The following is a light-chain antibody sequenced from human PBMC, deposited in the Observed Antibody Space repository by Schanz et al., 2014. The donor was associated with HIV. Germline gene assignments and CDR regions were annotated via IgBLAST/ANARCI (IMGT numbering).Light chain of an antibody. CDR2: ENI. Sequence: QSVLTQPPSVSGAPGQRITISCTGSTSNIGAGFDVHWYQQLPGAAPKLLIYENINRPSGVPDRFSGSKSGTSASLAITGLQAEDEADYYCQSYDSSLRGSVFGGGTKLTV. CDR3: QSYDSSLRGSV. V-gene: IGLV1-40*01. J-gene: IGLJ2*01. CDR1: TSNIGAGFD.